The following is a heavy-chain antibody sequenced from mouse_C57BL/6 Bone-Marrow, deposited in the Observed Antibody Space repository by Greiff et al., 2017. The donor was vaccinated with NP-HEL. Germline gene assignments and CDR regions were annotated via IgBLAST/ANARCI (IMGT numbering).Heavy chain of an antibody. CDR1: GFTFSDYY. J-gene: IGHJ2*01. CDR3: ARRNYYGSSYFDY. Sequence: LKESGGGLVQPGGSLKLSCAASGFTFSDYYMYWVRQTPEKRLEWVAYISNGGGSTYYPDTVKGRFTISRDNAKNTLYLQMSRLKSEDTAMYYCARRNYYGSSYFDYWGQGTTLTVSS. D-gene: IGHD1-1*01. V-gene: IGHV5-12*01. CDR2: ISNGGGST.